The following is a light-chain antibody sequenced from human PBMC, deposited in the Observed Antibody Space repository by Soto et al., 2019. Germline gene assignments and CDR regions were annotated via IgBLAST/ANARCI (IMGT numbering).Light chain of an antibody. CDR2: KAS. CDR3: QQYKDNWT. V-gene: IGKV1-5*03. J-gene: IGKJ1*01. CDR1: QSISSW. Sequence: IQISQFPSTPSASVGDKVTKTCRASQSISSWLAWYQQKPGKAPKLLIYKASSLESGVPSRFSGSGSGTEFTLAISSLQPDDSATYYCQQYKDNWTFGQGTKV.